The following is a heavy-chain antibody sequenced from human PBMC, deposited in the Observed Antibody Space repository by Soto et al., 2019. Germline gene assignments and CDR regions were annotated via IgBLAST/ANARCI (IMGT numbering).Heavy chain of an antibody. J-gene: IGHJ4*02. CDR3: ARHGRGDPFDY. CDR2: IYYSGST. V-gene: IGHV4-39*01. D-gene: IGHD2-21*02. Sequence: SETLSLTCTVSGGSISSSSYYWGWIRQPPGKGLEWIGSIYYSGSTYYNPSLKSRVTISVDTSKNQFSLKLSSVTAADTAVYYCARHGRGDPFDYWGQGTLVTVSS. CDR1: GGSISSSSYY.